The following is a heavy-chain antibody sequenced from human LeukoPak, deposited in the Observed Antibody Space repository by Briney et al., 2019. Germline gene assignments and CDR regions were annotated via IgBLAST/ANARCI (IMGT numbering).Heavy chain of an antibody. D-gene: IGHD6-13*01. J-gene: IGHJ4*02. CDR2: IYYSGST. Sequence: SETLSLTCTVSGGSISSSSYYWGWIRQPPGKGLEWIGSIYYSGSTYYNPSLKSRVTISVDTSKNQFSLKLSSVTAADTAVYYCASTVKAAAGPMGVKWGQGTLVTVSS. V-gene: IGHV4-39*07. CDR1: GGSISSSSYY. CDR3: ASTVKAAAGPMGVK.